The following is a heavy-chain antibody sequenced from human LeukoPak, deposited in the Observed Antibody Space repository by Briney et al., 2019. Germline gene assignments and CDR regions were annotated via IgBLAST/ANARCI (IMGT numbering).Heavy chain of an antibody. CDR1: GFTFSSYG. Sequence: GRSLRLSCAASGFTFSSYGMHWVRHAPGKGLEWVAVISYDGSNKYYADSVKGRFTISRDNSKNTLYLQMNSLRAEDTAVYYCAKLREPFDYWGQGTLVTVSS. V-gene: IGHV3-30*18. J-gene: IGHJ4*02. CDR3: AKLREPFDY. CDR2: ISYDGSNK. D-gene: IGHD1-14*01.